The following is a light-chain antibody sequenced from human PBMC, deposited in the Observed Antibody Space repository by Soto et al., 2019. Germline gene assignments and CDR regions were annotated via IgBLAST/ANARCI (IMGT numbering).Light chain of an antibody. Sequence: EIVLTQSPGTLSLSPGERATLSCRASQSVSSNFLAWYQQKPGQAPKLLISGGSSRATGIPDRFSGSGSGTDFTLTITKLEPEDFAVYSGQQYGSSPGTFGQGTKLEIK. CDR2: GGS. CDR1: QSVSSNF. V-gene: IGKV3-20*01. CDR3: QQYGSSPGT. J-gene: IGKJ2*02.